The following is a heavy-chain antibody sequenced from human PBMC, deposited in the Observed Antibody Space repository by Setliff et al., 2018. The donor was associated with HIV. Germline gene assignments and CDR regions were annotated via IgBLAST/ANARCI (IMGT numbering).Heavy chain of an antibody. CDR1: GFTFSNAW. V-gene: IGHV3-15*01. CDR2: IKSKTDGGTT. J-gene: IGHJ5*02. CDR3: MADLRDTISGVEFDP. Sequence: LRLSCAASGFTFSNAWMSWVRQAPGKGLEWVGRIKSKTDGGTTDYAAPVKGRFTISRDDSKNTLYLQMNSLKTEDTAVYYCMADLRDTISGVEFDPWGQGTLGTASS. D-gene: IGHD3-3*01.